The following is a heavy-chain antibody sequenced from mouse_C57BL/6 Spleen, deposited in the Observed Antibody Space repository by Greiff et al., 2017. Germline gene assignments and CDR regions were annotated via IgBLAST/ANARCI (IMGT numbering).Heavy chain of an antibody. V-gene: IGHV10-1*01. D-gene: IGHD1-1*01. CDR3: VRLDYYGGSDEYLDV. CDR1: GFSFNTYA. CDR2: IRSKSNNYAT. Sequence: EVKLQESGGGLVQPKGSLKLSCAASGFSFNTYAMHWVRQAPGKGLEWVARIRSKSNNYATYYDDSVKDRFTISRDDSESMLYLQMNNLKTEDTSMYDCVRLDYYGGSDEYLDVGGKGTTVTVSS. J-gene: IGHJ1*03.